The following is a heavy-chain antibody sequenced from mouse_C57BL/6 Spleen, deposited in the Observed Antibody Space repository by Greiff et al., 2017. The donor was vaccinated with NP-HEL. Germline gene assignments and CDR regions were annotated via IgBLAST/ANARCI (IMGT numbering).Heavy chain of an antibody. D-gene: IGHD2-4*01. J-gene: IGHJ4*01. CDR2: IDPSDSYT. V-gene: IGHV1-50*01. CDR3: ARGGYDYDEGYAMDY. Sequence: VQLQQPGAELVKPGASVKLSCKASGYTFTSYWMQWVKQRPGQGLEWIGEIDPSDSYTNYNQKFKGKATLTVDTSSSTAYMQLSSLTSEDSAVYYCARGGYDYDEGYAMDYWGQGTSVTVSS. CDR1: GYTFTSYW.